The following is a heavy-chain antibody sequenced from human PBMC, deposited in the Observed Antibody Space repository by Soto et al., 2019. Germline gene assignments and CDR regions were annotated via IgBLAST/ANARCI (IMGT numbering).Heavy chain of an antibody. CDR3: ARGGIAFYGGFDY. Sequence: QVQLVESGGGVVQPGRSLRLSCAASGFTFSSYGMHWVRQAPGKGLEWVAVIWYDGSNKYYADSVKGRFTISRDNSKNTLYLQMNSLRAEDTAVYYCARGGIAFYGGFDYWGQGTLVTVSS. V-gene: IGHV3-33*01. CDR1: GFTFSSYG. D-gene: IGHD6-13*01. CDR2: IWYDGSNK. J-gene: IGHJ4*02.